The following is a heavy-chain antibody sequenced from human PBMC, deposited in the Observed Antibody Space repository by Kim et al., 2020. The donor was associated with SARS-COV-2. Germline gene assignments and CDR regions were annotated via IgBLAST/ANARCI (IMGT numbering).Heavy chain of an antibody. Sequence: SETLSLTCAVYGGSFSGYYWNWIRQPPGKGLEWIGEINHSGTTNYNPSLKSRVTISFGSSNNQFSLNLTSVTAADTAVYYCARRRGFCSSTSCYNGEFDPWGQGTLVTVSS. D-gene: IGHD2-2*02. J-gene: IGHJ5*02. CDR2: INHSGTT. V-gene: IGHV4-34*01. CDR1: GGSFSGYY. CDR3: ARRRGFCSSTSCYNGEFDP.